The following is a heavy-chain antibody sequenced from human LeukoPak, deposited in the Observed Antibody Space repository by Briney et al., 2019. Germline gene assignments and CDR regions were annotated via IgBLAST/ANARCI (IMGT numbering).Heavy chain of an antibody. D-gene: IGHD3-3*01. V-gene: IGHV4-39*07. Sequence: PSETLSLTCSVSAVSISSSSYYWDWLRQPPGKGLEWIGSIYYSGSTYSNPSLKSRFTISVGTSKNPFSLNLSSVTAADTAVYYCARSGYPGRLLDYWGQGTLVTVSS. CDR3: ARSGYPGRLLDY. CDR1: AVSISSSSYY. CDR2: IYYSGST. J-gene: IGHJ4*02.